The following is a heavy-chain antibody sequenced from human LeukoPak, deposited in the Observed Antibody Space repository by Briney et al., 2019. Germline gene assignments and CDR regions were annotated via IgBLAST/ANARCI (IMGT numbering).Heavy chain of an antibody. D-gene: IGHD3-22*01. J-gene: IGHJ4*02. CDR3: ARGPITTRSHFDY. V-gene: IGHV1-69*01. CDR2: IIPIFATA. CDR1: GGTFSSYA. Sequence: ASVKVSRKASGGTFSSYAISWVRQAPGQGLEWMGGIIPIFATANYAQKFQGRVTITADESTSTAYMELSSLRSEDTAVYYCARGPITTRSHFDYWGQGTLVTVSS.